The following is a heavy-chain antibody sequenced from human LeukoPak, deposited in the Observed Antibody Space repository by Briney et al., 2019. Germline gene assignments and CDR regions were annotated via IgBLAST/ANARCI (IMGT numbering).Heavy chain of an antibody. CDR1: GGSISSYY. CDR2: IYYSWST. V-gene: IGHV4-59*01. CDR3: ARITGTFYMDV. Sequence: SETLSLTCTVSGGSISSYYWSWIRQPPGKGLEWIAYIYYSWSTNYNPSLNSRVTISVDTSKNQFSLKLSSVTAADTAVYYCARITGTFYMDVWGKGTTVTVSS. D-gene: IGHD1-20*01. J-gene: IGHJ6*03.